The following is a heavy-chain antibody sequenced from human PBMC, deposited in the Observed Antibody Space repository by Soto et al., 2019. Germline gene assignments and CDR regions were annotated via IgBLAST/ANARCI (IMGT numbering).Heavy chain of an antibody. J-gene: IGHJ4*02. V-gene: IGHV4-34*01. CDR2: INHSGST. D-gene: IGHD2-8*02. CDR3: ARDKITGLFDY. Sequence: QVQLQQWGAGLLKPSETLSLTCAVYGGSFSGYSWTWIRQPPGTGLEWIGEINHSGSTNYNPARKSRVTTSVEPSKNQFPLTLTSVTAADTAVYYCARDKITGLFDYWGQGTLVTVSS. CDR1: GGSFSGYS.